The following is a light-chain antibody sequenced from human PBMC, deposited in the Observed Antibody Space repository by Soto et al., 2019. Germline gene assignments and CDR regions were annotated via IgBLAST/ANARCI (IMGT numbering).Light chain of an antibody. J-gene: IGKJ1*01. V-gene: IGKV3-20*01. CDR2: DAS. CDR1: QSVTNNY. Sequence: EIVLTQSPGTLSLSAGERATLSCRASQSVTNNYLAWFQQKPGQAPRLLIYDASNRATGIPARFSGSGSGTEFTLTISSLQPDDFATYYCQHYNSYSEAFGQGTKVDIK. CDR3: QHYNSYSEA.